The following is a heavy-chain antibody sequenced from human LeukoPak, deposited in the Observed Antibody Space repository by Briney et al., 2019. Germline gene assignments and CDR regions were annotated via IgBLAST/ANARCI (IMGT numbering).Heavy chain of an antibody. Sequence: GGSLRLSCTASGFTFSNYWMSWVRQAPGKGLEWVANIKYDGSEKYYVDSVKGRLTISRDNAKNSLYLQMNSLRAEDTAVYYCARELPRRRWFESWGQGTLVTVSS. V-gene: IGHV3-7*03. J-gene: IGHJ5*01. CDR3: ARELPRRRWFES. CDR1: GFTFSNYW. CDR2: IKYDGSEK.